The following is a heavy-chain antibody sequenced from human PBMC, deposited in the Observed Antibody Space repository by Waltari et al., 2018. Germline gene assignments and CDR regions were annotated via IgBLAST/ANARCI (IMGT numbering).Heavy chain of an antibody. CDR1: GFTFSSYS. CDR3: ARDVRRRKEGTGSKSDS. V-gene: IGHV3-48*02. D-gene: IGHD6-13*01. J-gene: IGHJ4*02. Sequence: EVQLVESGGGLVQPGGSMRLSWAASGFTFSSYSMNWVRQAPGKGVEWVSYISSSSSTIYYAESVKGRFTSSREKAKNSRYLRISSLRDEDTAVYYCARDVRRRKEGTGSKSDSWGQGTLVTVSP. CDR2: ISSSSSTI.